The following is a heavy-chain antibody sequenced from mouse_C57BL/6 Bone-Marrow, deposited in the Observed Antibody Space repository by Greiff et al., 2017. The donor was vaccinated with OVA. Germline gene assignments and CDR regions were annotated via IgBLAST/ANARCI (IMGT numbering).Heavy chain of an antibody. D-gene: IGHD2-10*01. J-gene: IGHJ3*01. CDR1: GYTFTSYW. V-gene: IGHV1-5*01. CDR2: IYPGNSDT. CDR3: TRSDCLLQFAD. Sequence: VQLKQSGTVLARPGASVKMSCKTSGYTFTSYWMHWVKQRPGQGLEWIGAIYPGNSDTSYNQKFKGQAKLTAVTSASTAYIEHSLLTNEDSAVYYGTRSDCLLQFADWGQGTLVTVSA.